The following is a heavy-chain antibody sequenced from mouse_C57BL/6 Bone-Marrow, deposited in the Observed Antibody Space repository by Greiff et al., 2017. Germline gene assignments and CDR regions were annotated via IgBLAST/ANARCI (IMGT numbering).Heavy chain of an antibody. J-gene: IGHJ3*01. Sequence: EVQLVESGGGLVQPGGSLKLSCAASGFTFSDYGMAWVRQAPRKGPEWVAFISNLAYSIYYADTVTGRFTISRENAKNTLYLEMGRLRAEDTAMYYCARHGGWFAYWGQGTLVTVSA. V-gene: IGHV5-15*01. CDR3: ARHGGWFAY. CDR1: GFTFSDYG. CDR2: ISNLAYSI.